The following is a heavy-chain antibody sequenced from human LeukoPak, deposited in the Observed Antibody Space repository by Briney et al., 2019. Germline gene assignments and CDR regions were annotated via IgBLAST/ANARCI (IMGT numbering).Heavy chain of an antibody. J-gene: IGHJ1*01. CDR1: GGSITSSFY. Sequence: PSETLSLTCTVSGGSITSSFYWSWIRQSPGKGLEWIGYIYNSGGTKYNPSLKSRVTISVDTSKNQFSLKLSSVTAADTAVYYCAINGGTIGGSGSNEPAEYFQHWGQGTLVTVSS. CDR3: AINGGTIGGSGSNEPAEYFQH. D-gene: IGHD1-26*01. CDR2: IYNSGGT. V-gene: IGHV4-59*01.